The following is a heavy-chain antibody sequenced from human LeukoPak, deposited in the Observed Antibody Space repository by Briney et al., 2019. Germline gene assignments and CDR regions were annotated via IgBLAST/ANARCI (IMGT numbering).Heavy chain of an antibody. CDR1: GFTFSSYG. Sequence: GGSLRLSCEASGFTFSSYGMHWVRQAPGRGLEWVAFISYEGSIRYYAESVKGRFTISRDNSKNMVYLQMNSLRAEDTAVYYCAKVLGREYYGTSGPTDYWGQGTLVTVSP. CDR2: ISYEGSIR. J-gene: IGHJ4*02. D-gene: IGHD3-22*01. V-gene: IGHV3-30*02. CDR3: AKVLGREYYGTSGPTDY.